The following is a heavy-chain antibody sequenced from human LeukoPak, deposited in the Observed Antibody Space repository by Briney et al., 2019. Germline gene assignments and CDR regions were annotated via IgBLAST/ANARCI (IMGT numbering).Heavy chain of an antibody. D-gene: IGHD6-13*01. CDR3: ARRYSNDDAFDI. CDR1: GYTFTGYY. J-gene: IGHJ3*02. V-gene: IGHV1-2*02. CDR2: INPNSGDT. Sequence: GASVKVSCKASGYTFTGYYMNWLRQAPGQGLEWMGWINPNSGDTNYAQRFQGRVTMTRDTSITTAYMELRRLRSDDTAVYYCARRYSNDDAFDIWGQGTMVTVSS.